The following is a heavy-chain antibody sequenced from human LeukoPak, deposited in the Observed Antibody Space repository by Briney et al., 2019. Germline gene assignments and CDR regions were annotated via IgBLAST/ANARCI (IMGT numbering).Heavy chain of an antibody. CDR2: INHSGST. J-gene: IGHJ5*02. Sequence: SETLSLTCAVYGRSFSGYYWSWIRQPPGKGLEWIGEINHSGSTNYNPSLKSRVTISVDTSKNQFSLKLSSVTAADTAVYYCARHFPSSGWYPCWFDPWGQGTLVTVSS. CDR1: GRSFSGYY. CDR3: ARHFPSSGWYPCWFDP. V-gene: IGHV4-34*01. D-gene: IGHD6-19*01.